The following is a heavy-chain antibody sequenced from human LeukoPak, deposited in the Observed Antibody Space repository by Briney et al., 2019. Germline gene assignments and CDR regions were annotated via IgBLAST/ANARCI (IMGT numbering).Heavy chain of an antibody. Sequence: ASVKVSCKASGYTFTGYYMHWVLQAPGQGLEWMGRINPNSGGTNYAQRFQGRVTMTRDTSISTAYMELSRLRSDDTAVYYCARGDLGSGYLMWGQGTLVTVSS. J-gene: IGHJ4*02. D-gene: IGHD3-22*01. V-gene: IGHV1-2*06. CDR3: ARGDLGSGYLM. CDR1: GYTFTGYY. CDR2: INPNSGGT.